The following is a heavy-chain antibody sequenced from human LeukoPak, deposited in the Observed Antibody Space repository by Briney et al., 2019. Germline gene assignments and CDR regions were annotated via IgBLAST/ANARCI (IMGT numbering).Heavy chain of an antibody. CDR2: ISWNSGSI. CDR1: GFTFDDYA. V-gene: IGHV3-9*01. J-gene: IGHJ4*02. CDR3: ASDYYDSSIRFDY. D-gene: IGHD3-22*01. Sequence: PGGSLRLSCAASGFTFDDYAMHWVRQAPGKGLEWVSGISWNSGSIGYADSVKGRFTISRDNAKNSLYLQMNSLRAEDTAVYYCASDYYDSSIRFDYWGQGTLVTVSS.